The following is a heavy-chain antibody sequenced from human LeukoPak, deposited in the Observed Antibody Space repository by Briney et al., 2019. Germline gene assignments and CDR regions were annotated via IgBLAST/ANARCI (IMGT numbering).Heavy chain of an antibody. J-gene: IGHJ3*02. V-gene: IGHV4-39*01. D-gene: IGHD2-15*01. CDR3: ARPRRGGDAFDI. CDR1: GGSISSSSYY. CDR2: IYYSGST. Sequence: SETLSLTCTVSGGSISSSSYYWGWIRQPPGKGLEWIGSIYYSGSTYYNPSLKSRVTISVDTSKNQFSLKLSSVTAADTAVYYCARPRRGGDAFDIWGQGTMVTVSS.